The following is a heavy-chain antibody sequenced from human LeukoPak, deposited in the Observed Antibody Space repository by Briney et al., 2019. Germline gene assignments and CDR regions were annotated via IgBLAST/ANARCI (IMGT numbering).Heavy chain of an antibody. D-gene: IGHD1-26*01. CDR2: IIPIFGTA. CDR3: ARSHWDFRLYFDY. J-gene: IGHJ4*02. CDR1: GGTFSSYA. V-gene: IGHV1-69*13. Sequence: ASVKVSCKASGGTFSSYAISWVRQAPGQGLEWMGGIIPIFGTANYAQKLQGRVTITADESTSTAYMELSSLRSEDTAVYYCARSHWDFRLYFDYWGQGTLVTVSS.